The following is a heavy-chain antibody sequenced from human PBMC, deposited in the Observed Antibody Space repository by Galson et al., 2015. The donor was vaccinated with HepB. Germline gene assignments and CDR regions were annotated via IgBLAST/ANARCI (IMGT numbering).Heavy chain of an antibody. Sequence: SVKVSCKVSGYTLTELSMHWVRQAPGKGLEWMGGFDPEDGETIYAQKFQGRVTMTEDTSTDTAYMELSSLRSEDTAVYYCATDLAARYSFDYWGQGTLVTVSS. J-gene: IGHJ4*02. CDR3: ATDLAARYSFDY. V-gene: IGHV1-24*01. CDR1: GYTLTELS. CDR2: FDPEDGET. D-gene: IGHD6-6*01.